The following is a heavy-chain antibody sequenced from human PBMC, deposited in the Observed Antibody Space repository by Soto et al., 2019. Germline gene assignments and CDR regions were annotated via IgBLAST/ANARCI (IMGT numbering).Heavy chain of an antibody. D-gene: IGHD1-26*01. CDR3: AKDRWDKSGRWELLYFGY. J-gene: IGHJ4*02. CDR1: GFTFSKYS. Sequence: LRLSCTASGFTFSKYSMSWVRQAPGKGLEWISYISNTGRRIYYADSVKGRFTNSRDNAKNSLSLQMNSLRDEDTAVYYCAKDRWDKSGRWELLYFGYWGQGTLVTVSS. V-gene: IGHV3-48*02. CDR2: ISNTGRRI.